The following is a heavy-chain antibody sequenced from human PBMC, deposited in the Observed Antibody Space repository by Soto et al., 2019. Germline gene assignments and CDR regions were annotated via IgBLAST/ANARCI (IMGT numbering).Heavy chain of an antibody. V-gene: IGHV3-30*03. CDR1: GFTFSSYG. Sequence: GGSLRLSCAASGFTFSSYGMHWVRQAPGKGLEWVAVISYDGSNKYYADSVKGRFTISRDNSKNTLYLQMNSLRSEDTAVYYCARPPFPGCINGVCYPFDYWGQGTLVTVSS. CDR2: ISYDGSNK. J-gene: IGHJ4*02. D-gene: IGHD2-8*01. CDR3: ARPPFPGCINGVCYPFDY.